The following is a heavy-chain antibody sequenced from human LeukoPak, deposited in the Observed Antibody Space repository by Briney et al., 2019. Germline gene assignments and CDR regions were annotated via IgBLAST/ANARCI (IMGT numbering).Heavy chain of an antibody. CDR2: IYTSGST. CDR3: ARDGGYGDYYYYYYMDV. CDR1: GGSIGSYY. Sequence: SETLSLTCTVSGGSIGSYYWSWIRQPAGKGLEWIGRIYTSGSTNYNPSLKSRVTMSVDTSKNQFSLKLSSVTAADTAVYYCARDGGYGDYYYYYYMDVWGKGTTVTISS. V-gene: IGHV4-4*07. D-gene: IGHD4-17*01. J-gene: IGHJ6*03.